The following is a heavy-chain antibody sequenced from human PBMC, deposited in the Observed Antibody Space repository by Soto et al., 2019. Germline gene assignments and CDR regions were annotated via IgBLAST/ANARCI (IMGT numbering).Heavy chain of an antibody. D-gene: IGHD2-2*01. V-gene: IGHV4-59*08. Sequence: SETLSLTCTVSGSSISSYYWSWIRQPPGKGLEWIGYIYYSGSTNYNPSLKSRVTISVDTSKNQFSLKLSSVTAADTAVYYCARLRGGYCSSTSCYPSRSYYYYMDVWGKGTTVTVSS. CDR3: ARLRGGYCSSTSCYPSRSYYYYMDV. CDR2: IYYSGST. CDR1: GSSISSYY. J-gene: IGHJ6*03.